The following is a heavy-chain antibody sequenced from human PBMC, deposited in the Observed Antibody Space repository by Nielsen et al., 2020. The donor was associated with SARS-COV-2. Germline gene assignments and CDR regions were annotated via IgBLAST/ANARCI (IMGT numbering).Heavy chain of an antibody. J-gene: IGHJ4*02. CDR2: IWYDGNNK. V-gene: IGHV3-33*06. D-gene: IGHD5-24*01. Sequence: VRQAPGKGLEWVAVIWYDGNNKYYVDSVKGRFTISRDNSKNTLYLQMNSLRAEDTAVYYCAKDVGKMATVYFDYWGQGTLVTVSS. CDR3: AKDVGKMATVYFDY.